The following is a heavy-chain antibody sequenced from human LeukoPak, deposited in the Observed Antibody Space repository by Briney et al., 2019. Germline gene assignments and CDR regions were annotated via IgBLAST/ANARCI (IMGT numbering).Heavy chain of an antibody. J-gene: IGHJ4*02. Sequence: GGSLRFSCAASGFTFSSYGMHWVRQAPGKGLEWVAFIRYDGSNKYYADSVKGRFTISRDNSKNTLYLQMNSLRAEDTAVYYCAKDSSTSKYYFDYWGQGTLVTVSS. CDR1: GFTFSSYG. CDR2: IRYDGSNK. D-gene: IGHD2-2*01. V-gene: IGHV3-30*02. CDR3: AKDSSTSKYYFDY.